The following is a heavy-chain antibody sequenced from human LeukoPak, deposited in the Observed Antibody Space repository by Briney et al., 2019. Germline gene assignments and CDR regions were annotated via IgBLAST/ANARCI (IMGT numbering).Heavy chain of an antibody. J-gene: IGHJ3*02. CDR2: ISSNGGST. CDR1: GFTFSSHA. D-gene: IGHD1-26*01. Sequence: PGGSLRLSCAASGFTFSSHAMHWVRQAPGKGLEYVSAISSNGGSTYYANSVKGRFTISRDNSKNTLYLQMGSLRAEDMAVYYCARGGIVGATDDAFDIWGQGTMVTVSS. V-gene: IGHV3-64*01. CDR3: ARGGIVGATDDAFDI.